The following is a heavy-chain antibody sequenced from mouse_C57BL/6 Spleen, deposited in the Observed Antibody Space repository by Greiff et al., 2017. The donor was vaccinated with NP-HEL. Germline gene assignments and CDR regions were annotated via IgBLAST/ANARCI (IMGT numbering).Heavy chain of an antibody. D-gene: IGHD4-1*01. Sequence: EVQLQQSGPELVKPGASVKISCKASGYTFPDYYMNWVKQSHGKSLEWIGDINPNNGGTSYNQKFKGKATLTVDKSSSTAYMELRSLTSEDSAVYYCAGELGRRFDYWGQGTTLTVSS. CDR2: INPNNGGT. V-gene: IGHV1-26*01. CDR1: GYTFPDYY. CDR3: AGELGRRFDY. J-gene: IGHJ2*01.